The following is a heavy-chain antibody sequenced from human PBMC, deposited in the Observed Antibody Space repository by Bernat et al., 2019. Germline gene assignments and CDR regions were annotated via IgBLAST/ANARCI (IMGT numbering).Heavy chain of an antibody. CDR3: AKCVTGWPNWFEP. V-gene: IGHV3-23*01. D-gene: IGHD6-19*01. Sequence: EVQLLESGGGLVQPGGSLRLSCVASGITFSSYVMSWVRQAPGKGLEWVSTIRGSGDNTYYADSVKGRFTISRDNSKSTLYLQMNSLRAEDTAIYYCAKCVTGWPNWFEPWGQGTLVTVSS. CDR1: GITFSSYV. J-gene: IGHJ5*02. CDR2: IRGSGDNT.